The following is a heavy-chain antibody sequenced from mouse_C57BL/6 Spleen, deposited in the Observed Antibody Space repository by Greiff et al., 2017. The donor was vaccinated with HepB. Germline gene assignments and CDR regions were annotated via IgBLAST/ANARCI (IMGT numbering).Heavy chain of an antibody. CDR1: GFTFTDYY. Sequence: EVKLMESGGGLVQPGGSLSLSCAASGFTFTDYYMSWVRQPPGKALEWLGFIRNKANGYTTEYSASVKGRFTISRDNSQSILYLQMNALRAEDSATYYCASHYGNYGFAYWGQGTLVTVSA. CDR2: IRNKANGYTT. D-gene: IGHD2-1*01. V-gene: IGHV7-3*01. J-gene: IGHJ3*01. CDR3: ASHYGNYGFAY.